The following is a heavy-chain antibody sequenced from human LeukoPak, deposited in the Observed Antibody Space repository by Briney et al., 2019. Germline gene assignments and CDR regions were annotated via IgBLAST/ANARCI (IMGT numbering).Heavy chain of an antibody. J-gene: IGHJ4*02. CDR3: ATALAAAGYYFDY. V-gene: IGHV1-24*01. D-gene: IGHD6-13*01. CDR2: FDPEDGET. CDR1: GYTLTELS. Sequence: ASVKVSCKVSGYTLTELSMHWVRQAPGKGLEWMGGFDPEDGETIYAQKFLGRVTMTEDTSTDTAYMELSSLRSEDTAVYYCATALAAAGYYFDYWGQGTLVTVSS.